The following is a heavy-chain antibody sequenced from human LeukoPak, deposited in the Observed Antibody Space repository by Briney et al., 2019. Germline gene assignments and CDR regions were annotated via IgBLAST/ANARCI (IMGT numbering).Heavy chain of an antibody. CDR3: ASVSASYSSSWYGPDPFDY. CDR2: IYYSGST. CDR1: GGSISSSSYY. J-gene: IGHJ4*02. D-gene: IGHD6-13*01. V-gene: IGHV4-39*01. Sequence: PSETLSLTCTVSGGSISSSSYYWGWIRQPPGKGLEWIGSIYYSGSTYYNPSLKSRVTISVNTSKNQFSLKLSSVTAADTAVYYCASVSASYSSSWYGPDPFDYWGQGTLVTVSS.